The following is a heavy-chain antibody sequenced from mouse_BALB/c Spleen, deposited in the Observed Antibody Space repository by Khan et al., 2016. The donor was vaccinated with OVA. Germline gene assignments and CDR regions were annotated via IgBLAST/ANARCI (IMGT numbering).Heavy chain of an antibody. V-gene: IGHV1-26*01. Sequence: VQLKQSGPDLVKTGASVKISCTASGYSFTAYYMNWVRLSPGKSLECIGRINPNTYNTNYNQKFKGKAILTVDTSSSTAYMELRSLTSEDSAVYFCARGDDFLAAWGQGTLVTVSA. J-gene: IGHJ3*01. CDR1: GYSFTAYY. CDR3: ARGDDFLAA. CDR2: INPNTYNT. D-gene: IGHD2-12*01.